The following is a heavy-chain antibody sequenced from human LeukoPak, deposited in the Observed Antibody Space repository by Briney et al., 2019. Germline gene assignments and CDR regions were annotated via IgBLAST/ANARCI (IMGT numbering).Heavy chain of an antibody. D-gene: IGHD3-22*01. V-gene: IGHV4-61*01. CDR2: IYYSGST. CDR3: ARRVEVITTGGGAFDI. Sequence: SETLSLTCTVSGGSVSSGSYYWSWIRQPPGKGLEWIGYIYYSGSTNYNPSLKSRVTISVDTSKNQFSLQLSAVTAADTAVYYGARRVEVITTGGGAFDIWGQGTMVTVSS. J-gene: IGHJ3*02. CDR1: GGSVSSGSYY.